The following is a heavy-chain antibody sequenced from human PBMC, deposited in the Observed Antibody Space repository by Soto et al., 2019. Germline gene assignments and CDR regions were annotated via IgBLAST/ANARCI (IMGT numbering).Heavy chain of an antibody. Sequence: PGGSLRLSCAASGFTFSCYAMSWVRQAPGKGLEWVSAISGSGGSTYYADSVKGRFTISRDNSKNTLYLQMNSLRAEDTAVYYCAKDLSESIAVAGTDFDYWGQGTLVTVSS. V-gene: IGHV3-23*01. CDR2: ISGSGGST. CDR3: AKDLSESIAVAGTDFDY. D-gene: IGHD6-19*01. J-gene: IGHJ4*02. CDR1: GFTFSCYA.